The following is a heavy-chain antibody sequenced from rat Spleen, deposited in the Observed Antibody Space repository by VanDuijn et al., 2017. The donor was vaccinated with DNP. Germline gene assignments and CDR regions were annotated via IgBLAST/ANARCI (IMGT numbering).Heavy chain of an antibody. D-gene: IGHD1-6*01. CDR1: GFTFNNYW. CDR3: TRTNVYYGIDYFDY. Sequence: EVQLVESGGGLVQPGGSLKLSCAASGFTFNNYWMTWIRQAPGKGLEWVASITNTGGSTYYPDSVKGRFTISRDNAKSTLYLQMNSLRSEDTATYYCTRTNVYYGIDYFDYWGQGVMVTVSS. CDR2: ITNTGGST. J-gene: IGHJ2*01. V-gene: IGHV5-31*01.